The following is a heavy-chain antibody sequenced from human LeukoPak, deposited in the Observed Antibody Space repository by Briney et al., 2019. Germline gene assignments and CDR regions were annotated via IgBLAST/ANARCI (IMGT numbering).Heavy chain of an antibody. CDR2: ISGSGGST. CDR1: GFTFSSYA. CDR3: AKKRAAAGSLTSPHYMDV. Sequence: GGSLRLSCAASGFTFSSYAMSWVRQAPGKGLEWVSAISGSGGSTYYADSVKGRFTISRDNSKNTLYLQMNSLRAEDTAVYYCAKKRAAAGSLTSPHYMDVWGKGPRSPSP. D-gene: IGHD6-13*01. J-gene: IGHJ6*03. V-gene: IGHV3-23*01.